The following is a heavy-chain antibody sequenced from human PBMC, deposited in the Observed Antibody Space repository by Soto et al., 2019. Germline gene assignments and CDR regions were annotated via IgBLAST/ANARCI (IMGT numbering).Heavy chain of an antibody. CDR3: ARADPRELLSIDY. Sequence: ASVKVSCKASGGTFSIYAISWVRQAPGQGLEWMGGIIPIFGTANYAQKFQGRVTITADESTSTAYMELSSLRSEDTAVYYCARADPRELLSIDYWGQGILVTVS. J-gene: IGHJ4*02. CDR2: IIPIFGTA. V-gene: IGHV1-69*13. D-gene: IGHD1-26*01. CDR1: GGTFSIYA.